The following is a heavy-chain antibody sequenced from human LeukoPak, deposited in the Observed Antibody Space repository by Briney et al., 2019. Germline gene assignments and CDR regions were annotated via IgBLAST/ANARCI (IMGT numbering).Heavy chain of an antibody. V-gene: IGHV3-48*04. Sequence: PGGSLRLSCSASEFTLNSFGMHWVRQAPGKGLEGISYISSTSGSLSYADSVRGRFTISRDNAKNSLFLQMNSLRAEDTAVYFCARRYCGKSTCYLSDFYFDVWGKGTTVTVSP. CDR2: ISSTSGSL. CDR1: EFTLNSFG. D-gene: IGHD2-2*01. J-gene: IGHJ6*04. CDR3: ARRYCGKSTCYLSDFYFDV.